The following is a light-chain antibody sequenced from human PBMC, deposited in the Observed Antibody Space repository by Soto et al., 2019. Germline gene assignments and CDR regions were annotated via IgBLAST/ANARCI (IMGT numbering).Light chain of an antibody. CDR2: DVS. CDR3: SSYTCSSTLV. V-gene: IGLV2-14*01. CDR1: SSDVGAYNY. J-gene: IGLJ2*01. Sequence: QSALTQPASVSGSPGQSITLSCTGTSSDVGAYNYVSWYQQHPGKAPKLMIYDVSNRPSGVSNRFSGSKSGNTASLTISGLQAEDEADYYCSSYTCSSTLVFGGGTQLTVL.